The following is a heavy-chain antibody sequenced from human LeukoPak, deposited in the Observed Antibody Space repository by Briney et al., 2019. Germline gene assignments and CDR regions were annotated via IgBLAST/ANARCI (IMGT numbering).Heavy chain of an antibody. CDR1: GFTFSSYA. J-gene: IGHJ4*02. CDR3: ARENDYNFGY. V-gene: IGHV3-30*04. CDR2: ISYDGSNK. Sequence: GGSLRLSCAASGFTFSSYAMHWVRQAPGKGPEWVAVISYDGSNKYYADSVKGRFTISRDNSKNTLYLQMNSLRAEDTAVYYCARENDYNFGYWGQGTLVTVSS. D-gene: IGHD5-24*01.